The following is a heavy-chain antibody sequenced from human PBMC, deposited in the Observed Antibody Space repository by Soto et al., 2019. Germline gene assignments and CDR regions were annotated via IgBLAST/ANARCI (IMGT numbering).Heavy chain of an antibody. CDR3: AKDLISGCSSTSCRTYYYYGMDV. D-gene: IGHD2-2*01. Sequence: PGGSLRLSCAASGFTFSSYGMHWVRQAPGKGLEWVAVISYDGSNKYYADSVKGRFTISRDNSKNTLYLQMNSLRAEDTAVYYCAKDLISGCSSTSCRTYYYYGMDVWGQGTTVTVSS. V-gene: IGHV3-30*18. CDR2: ISYDGSNK. J-gene: IGHJ6*02. CDR1: GFTFSSYG.